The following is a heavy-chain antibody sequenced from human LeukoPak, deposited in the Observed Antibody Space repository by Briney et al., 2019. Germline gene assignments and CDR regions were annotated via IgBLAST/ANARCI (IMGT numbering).Heavy chain of an antibody. CDR2: IYYSGST. J-gene: IGHJ3*02. V-gene: IGHV4-59*12. Sequence: PSETLPLTCTVSGGSISSYYWSWIRQPPGKGLEWIGYIYYSGSTNYNPSLKSRVTISVDTSKNQFSLKLSSVTAADTAVYYCARRYYGSGENIWGQGTMVTVSS. D-gene: IGHD3-10*01. CDR1: GGSISSYY. CDR3: ARRYYGSGENI.